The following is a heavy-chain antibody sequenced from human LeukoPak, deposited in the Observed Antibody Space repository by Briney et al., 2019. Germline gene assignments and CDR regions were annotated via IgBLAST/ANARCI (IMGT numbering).Heavy chain of an antibody. D-gene: IGHD2-15*01. CDR2: ISSDGSKI. V-gene: IGHV3-30*04. Sequence: QPGGSLRLSCAASGFIFSNYAMHWVRQAPGKGLEWVALISSDGSKIYYADSVKGRFTISRDNSRNTLYLQMNSLRAEDSAAYYCARGLHRRCSGGICYQPFDYWGQGTLVTVSS. CDR3: ARGLHRRCSGGICYQPFDY. CDR1: GFIFSNYA. J-gene: IGHJ4*02.